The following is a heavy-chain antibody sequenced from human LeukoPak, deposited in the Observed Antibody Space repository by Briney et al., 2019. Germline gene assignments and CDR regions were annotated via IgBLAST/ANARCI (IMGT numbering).Heavy chain of an antibody. J-gene: IGHJ4*02. CDR2: IRYDGSNK. D-gene: IGHD3-22*01. CDR1: GFTFSSYG. V-gene: IGHV3-30*02. Sequence: GGSLRLSCAASGFTFSSYGMHWVRQAPGKGLEWVAFIRYDGSNKYYADSVKGRFTISRDNSKNTLYLQMNSLRAEDTAVYYCARDAYYYDSSGYGEYWGQGTLVTVSS. CDR3: ARDAYYYDSSGYGEY.